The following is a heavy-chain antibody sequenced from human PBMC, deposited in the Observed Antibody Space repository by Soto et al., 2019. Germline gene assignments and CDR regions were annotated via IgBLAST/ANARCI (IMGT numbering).Heavy chain of an antibody. D-gene: IGHD6-6*01. V-gene: IGHV5-51*01. J-gene: IGHJ3*02. CDR2: IYPGDSDT. Sequence: PGESLKISCQGSGYSFTSYWIGWVRQMPGKGLEWMGIIYPGDSDTRYSPSFQGQVTISADKSISTAYLQWSSLKASDTAMYYCARPPSYSSSSVGAFDIWGQGTMVTVSS. CDR3: ARPPSYSSSSVGAFDI. CDR1: GYSFTSYW.